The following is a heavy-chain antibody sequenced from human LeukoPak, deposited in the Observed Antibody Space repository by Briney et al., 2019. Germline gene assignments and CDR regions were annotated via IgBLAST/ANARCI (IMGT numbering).Heavy chain of an antibody. D-gene: IGHD3-3*02. CDR2: MSYDGSNQ. Sequence: GGSLRLSCAGAGFTFSNYGMHWVRQAPGKGLEWVALMSYDGSNQYYADYVKGRFSIYRDTSKNTLYMQMNSLRAEDTAVYYCARDQTFRGSWFFDLWGRGTLVTVSS. CDR1: GFTFSNYG. V-gene: IGHV3-30*03. J-gene: IGHJ2*01. CDR3: ARDQTFRGSWFFDL.